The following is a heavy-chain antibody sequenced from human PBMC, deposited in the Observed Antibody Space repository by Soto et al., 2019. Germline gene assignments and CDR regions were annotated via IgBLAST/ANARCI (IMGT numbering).Heavy chain of an antibody. D-gene: IGHD1-26*01. J-gene: IGHJ6*02. CDR2: ISYDGSNK. Sequence: GGSLRLSCAASGFTFSSYGMHWVRQAPGKGLEWVAVISYDGSNKYYADSVKGRFTISRDNSKNTLYLQMNSLRAEDTAVYYCAKDQWERWLQLYYYGMDVWGQGTTVTVSS. CDR1: GFTFSSYG. V-gene: IGHV3-30*18. CDR3: AKDQWERWLQLYYYGMDV.